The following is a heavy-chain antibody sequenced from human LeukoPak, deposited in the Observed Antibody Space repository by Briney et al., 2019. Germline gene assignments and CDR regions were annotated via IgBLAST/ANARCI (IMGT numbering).Heavy chain of an antibody. Sequence: GGSLRLSCAASGFTFSNAWMSWVRQAPGKGLQWVGRIKSKTDGGTTDYAAPVKGRFTISRDDSKNTLYLQMNSLKTEDTAVYYCTTSPYCGGDSYSWGQGTLVTVSS. J-gene: IGHJ1*01. CDR1: GFTFSNAW. V-gene: IGHV3-15*01. CDR2: IKSKTDGGTT. D-gene: IGHD2-21*02. CDR3: TTSPYCGGDSYS.